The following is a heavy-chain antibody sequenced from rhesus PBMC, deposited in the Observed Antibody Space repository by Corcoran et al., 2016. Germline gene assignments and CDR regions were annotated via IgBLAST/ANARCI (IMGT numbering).Heavy chain of an antibody. D-gene: IGHD2-27*01. CDR1: GFACSSYY. J-gene: IGHJ4*01. CDR3: ANLRDY. CDR2: IHTGGGST. V-gene: IGHV3-8*01. Sequence: EVQLVESGGGLVQPGDSLRVSWTGPGFACSSYYRYGVRQAPGKGLEWVSAIHTGGGSTWYTDSVKGRFTISKENAKNTLYLQMDSLRAEDTAVYYCANLRDYWGQGVLVTVSS.